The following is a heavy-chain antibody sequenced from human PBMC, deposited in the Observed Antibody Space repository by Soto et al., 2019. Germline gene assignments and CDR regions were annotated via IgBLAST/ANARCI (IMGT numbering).Heavy chain of an antibody. CDR2: ISYDGSNK. Sequence: GGSLRLSCAASGFTFSSYGMHWVRQAPGKGLEWVAVISYDGSNKYYADSVKGRFTISRDNSKNTLYLQMNSLRAEDTAVYYCAKSEVGWFGDSTTGPWGQGTLVTVSS. CDR1: GFTFSSYG. D-gene: IGHD3-10*01. J-gene: IGHJ5*02. V-gene: IGHV3-30*18. CDR3: AKSEVGWFGDSTTGP.